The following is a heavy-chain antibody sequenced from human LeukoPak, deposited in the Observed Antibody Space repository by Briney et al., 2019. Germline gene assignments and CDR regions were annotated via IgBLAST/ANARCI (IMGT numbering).Heavy chain of an antibody. D-gene: IGHD6-19*01. CDR2: IRSKGYGGTI. CDR3: TREGGWYFDY. CDR1: GFSLSDHY. V-gene: IGHV3-49*04. Sequence: GGSLRLSCVTSGFSLSDHYIDWVRQAPGKGLEWVGFIRSKGYGGTIGYAASVKGRFTISRDDSKSIAYLQMNSLKTEDTAVYYCTREGGWYFDYWGQGTLVTVSS. J-gene: IGHJ4*02.